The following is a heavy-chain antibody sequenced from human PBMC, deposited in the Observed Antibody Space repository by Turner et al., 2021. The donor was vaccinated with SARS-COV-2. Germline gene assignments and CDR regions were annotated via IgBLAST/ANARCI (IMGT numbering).Heavy chain of an antibody. J-gene: IGHJ4*02. V-gene: IGHV3-13*04. CDR2: IGTAGDT. CDR3: ARGSSGSGSYYLKYYFDY. Sequence: EVQLVESGGGLVQPGGSLRLPCAASGFTFSSYDMHWVRQATGKGLEWVSAIGTAGDTYYPGSVKGRFTISRENAKNSLYLQMNSLRAGDTAVYYCARGSSGSGSYYLKYYFDYWGQGTLVTVSS. CDR1: GFTFSSYD. D-gene: IGHD3-10*01.